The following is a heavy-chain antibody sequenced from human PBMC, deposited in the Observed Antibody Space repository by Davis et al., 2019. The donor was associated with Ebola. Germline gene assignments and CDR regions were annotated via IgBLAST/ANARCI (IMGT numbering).Heavy chain of an antibody. Sequence: GESLKISCAASEFTFSSYNMNWVRQAPGKGLEWVSSISSSGRYISYADSVKGRFTISRDNAKNSLYLQMNSLRAEDTAVYYCARRRQQLVRGDFDYWGQGTLVTVSS. CDR3: ARRRQQLVRGDFDY. V-gene: IGHV3-21*01. J-gene: IGHJ4*02. CDR2: ISSSGRYI. CDR1: EFTFSSYN. D-gene: IGHD6-13*01.